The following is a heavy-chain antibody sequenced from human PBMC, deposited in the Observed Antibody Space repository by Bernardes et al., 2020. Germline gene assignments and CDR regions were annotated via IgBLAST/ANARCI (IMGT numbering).Heavy chain of an antibody. CDR1: GYTFTGYY. D-gene: IGHD2-2*03. V-gene: IGHV1-2*04. J-gene: IGHJ3*02. Sequence: ASVKVSCKASGYTFTGYYMHWVRQAPGQGLEWMGWINPNSGGTNYAQKYQGWVTMTRDTSISTAYMELSRLRSDDTAVYYCARGGYCSSTSCPGAFDIWGKGTMVTVSS. CDR3: ARGGYCSSTSCPGAFDI. CDR2: INPNSGGT.